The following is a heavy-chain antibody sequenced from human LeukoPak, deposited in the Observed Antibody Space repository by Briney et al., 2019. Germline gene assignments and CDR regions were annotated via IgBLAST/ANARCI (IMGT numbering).Heavy chain of an antibody. CDR2: ISSSSSYI. D-gene: IGHD1-26*01. CDR3: ARTQNSIVGARWVLSAFDI. J-gene: IGHJ3*02. V-gene: IGHV3-21*01. Sequence: PGGSLRLSCAASGFTFSSYSMNWVRQAPGKGLEWVSSISSSSSYIYYADSVKGRFTISRDNAKNSLYLQMNSLRAEDTAVYYCARTQNSIVGARWVLSAFDIWGQGTTVTVSS. CDR1: GFTFSSYS.